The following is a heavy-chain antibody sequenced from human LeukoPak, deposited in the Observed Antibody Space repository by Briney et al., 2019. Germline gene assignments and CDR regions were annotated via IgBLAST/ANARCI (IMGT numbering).Heavy chain of an antibody. Sequence: GESLKISCKGSGYSFTSYWIGWVRQMPGKGLEWMGIIYPGDSDTRYSPSFQGQVTISADKSISTAYLQWSSLKASDTAMYYCARQGYGSSSPTYYYYYMDVWGKGTTVTVSS. J-gene: IGHJ6*03. V-gene: IGHV5-51*01. CDR3: ARQGYGSSSPTYYYYYMDV. CDR2: IYPGDSDT. CDR1: GYSFTSYW. D-gene: IGHD6-6*01.